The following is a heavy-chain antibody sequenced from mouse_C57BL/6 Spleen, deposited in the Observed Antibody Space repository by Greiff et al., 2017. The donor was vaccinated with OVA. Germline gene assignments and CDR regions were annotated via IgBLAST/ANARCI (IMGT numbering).Heavy chain of an antibody. CDR2: IVPGSGST. Sequence: QVQLQQSGAELMKPGASVKLSCKATCYTFTGYWIEWVKQRPGHGLEWIGEIVPGSGSTKYNEKFKGKATFTADTSSNTAYMQLSSLTTEDSAIYYCARRGLGAYFDYWGQGTTLTVSS. D-gene: IGHD3-3*01. CDR3: ARRGLGAYFDY. CDR1: CYTFTGYW. V-gene: IGHV1-9*01. J-gene: IGHJ2*01.